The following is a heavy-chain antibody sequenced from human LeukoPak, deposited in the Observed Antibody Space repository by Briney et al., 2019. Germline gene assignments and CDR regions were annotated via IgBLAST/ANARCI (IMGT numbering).Heavy chain of an antibody. CDR2: ISGSGGST. CDR1: GFTFSSYA. Sequence: GGSLRLSCAASGFTFSSYAMSWVRQAPGKGLEWVSAISGSGGSTYYADSVKGRFTISRDNSKNTLYLQMNSLRAEDTAVYYCAKLLYGSGSWDYGMDVWGQGTTVTVSS. CDR3: AKLLYGSGSWDYGMDV. J-gene: IGHJ6*02. V-gene: IGHV3-23*01. D-gene: IGHD3-10*01.